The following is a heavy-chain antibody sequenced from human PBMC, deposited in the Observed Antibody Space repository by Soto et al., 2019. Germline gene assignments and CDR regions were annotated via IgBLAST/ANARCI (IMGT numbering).Heavy chain of an antibody. J-gene: IGHJ4*02. CDR2: ISNDGSNK. CDR1: GFSFSTYG. Sequence: GGSLSVSCAASGFSFSTYGMHWVRQAPGKGLEWVAFISNDGSNKYYADSVKGRFTISRDNSKNTLYLQMNSLRAEDTAVYYCAKMTPGLRYFDWLFPYFDYWGQGTLVTVSS. D-gene: IGHD3-9*01. CDR3: AKMTPGLRYFDWLFPYFDY. V-gene: IGHV3-30*18.